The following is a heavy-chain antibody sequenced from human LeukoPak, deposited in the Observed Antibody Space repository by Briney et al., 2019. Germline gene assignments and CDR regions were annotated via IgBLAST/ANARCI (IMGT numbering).Heavy chain of an antibody. D-gene: IGHD4-23*01. CDR2: ISTGSSTT. CDR1: EFAFSTYN. J-gene: IGHJ4*02. CDR3: AKDAELLQDY. Sequence: GGSLRLSCAASEFAFSTYNMNWVRQAPGKGLEWVSYISTGSSTTYYADSVKGRFTISRDNSKNTLYLQMNSLRAEDTAVYYCAKDAELLQDYWGQGTLVTVSS. V-gene: IGHV3-48*01.